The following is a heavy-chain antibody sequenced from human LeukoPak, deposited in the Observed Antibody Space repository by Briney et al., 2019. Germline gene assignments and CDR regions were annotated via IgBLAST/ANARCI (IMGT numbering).Heavy chain of an antibody. D-gene: IGHD1-26*01. CDR2: ISSSGST. V-gene: IGHV4-61*02. J-gene: IGHJ4*02. CDR1: GDSISSGDYY. CDR3: ARSDSGSFDY. Sequence: SETLSLTCTVSGDSISSGDYYWSWIRQPAGKGLEWIGRISSSGSTNYNPSLKSRVTISVDTSKNQFSLKLSSVTAADTAAYYCARSDSGSFDYWGQGTLVTVSS.